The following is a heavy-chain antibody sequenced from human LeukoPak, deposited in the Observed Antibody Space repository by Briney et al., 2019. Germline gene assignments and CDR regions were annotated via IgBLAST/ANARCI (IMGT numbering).Heavy chain of an antibody. D-gene: IGHD6-13*01. V-gene: IGHV4-39*07. CDR2: IYNSGST. CDR1: GDSISKSRHF. J-gene: IGHJ5*02. Sequence: SETLSLTCNVSGDSISKSRHFWAWIRQSPGRGLEWIGYIYNSGSTYYNPSLKSRVTISVDTSKNQFSLKLSSVTAADTAVYYCARDLIAAAGTWFDPWGQGTLVTVSS. CDR3: ARDLIAAAGTWFDP.